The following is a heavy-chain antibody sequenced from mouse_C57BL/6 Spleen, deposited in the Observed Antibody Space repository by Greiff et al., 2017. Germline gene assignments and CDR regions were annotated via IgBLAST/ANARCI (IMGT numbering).Heavy chain of an antibody. V-gene: IGHV5-9-1*02. Sequence: EVQGVESGEGLVKPGGSLKLSCAASGFTFSSYAMSWVRQTPEKRLEWVAYISSGGDYIYYADTVKGRFTISRDNARNTLYLQMSSLKSEDTAMYYCTRDGIYYGNYFDYWGQGTTLTVSS. J-gene: IGHJ2*01. CDR3: TRDGIYYGNYFDY. CDR2: ISSGGDYI. D-gene: IGHD2-1*01. CDR1: GFTFSSYA.